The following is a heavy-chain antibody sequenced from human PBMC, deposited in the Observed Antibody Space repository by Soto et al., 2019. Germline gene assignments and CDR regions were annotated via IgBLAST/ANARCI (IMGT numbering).Heavy chain of an antibody. CDR1: GGSISSYY. CDR2: IYYSGST. V-gene: IGHV4-59*01. Sequence: SDTLSLTCTVSGGSISSYYWSWIRQPPGKGLEWIGYIYYSGSTNYNPSLKSRVTISVDTSKNQFSLKLSSVTAAETAVYYCASLAQTYYYDSSGYEAEYLQHWGQGTLVTVSS. D-gene: IGHD3-22*01. CDR3: ASLAQTYYYDSSGYEAEYLQH. J-gene: IGHJ1*01.